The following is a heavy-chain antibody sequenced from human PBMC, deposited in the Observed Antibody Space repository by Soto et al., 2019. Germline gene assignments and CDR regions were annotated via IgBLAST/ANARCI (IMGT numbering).Heavy chain of an antibody. CDR1: GGSISSYY. V-gene: IGHV4-59*01. CDR2: IYYSRST. J-gene: IGHJ4*02. D-gene: IGHD3-3*01. Sequence: SETLSLTCTVSGGSISSYYWSWIRQPPGKGLEWIGYIYYSRSTNYNPSLKSRVTISVDTSKNQFSLKLSSVTAADTAVYYCASHRHTLATIFGVPDPPYFDYWGQGTLVTVS. CDR3: ASHRHTLATIFGVPDPPYFDY.